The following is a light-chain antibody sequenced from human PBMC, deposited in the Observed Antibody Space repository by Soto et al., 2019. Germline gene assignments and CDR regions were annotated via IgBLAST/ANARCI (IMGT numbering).Light chain of an antibody. CDR3: MQALQIPWT. V-gene: IGKV2-28*01. J-gene: IGKJ2*02. CDR1: QSLLHSNGYNY. CDR2: LGS. Sequence: EIVMTQSPLSLPVTPGEPASISCRSSQSLLHSNGYNYLDWYLQKPGQSPQLLIYLGSNRASGVPDRFSGRGSGTDFTLKISRVEAEDVGVYYCMQALQIPWTFGQGTKLEIK.